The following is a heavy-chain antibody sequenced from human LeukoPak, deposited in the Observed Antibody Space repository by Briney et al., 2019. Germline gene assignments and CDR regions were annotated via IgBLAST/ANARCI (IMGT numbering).Heavy chain of an antibody. V-gene: IGHV1-8*03. Sequence: ASVKVSCKASGHTFTSYDINWVRQATGQGLEWMGWMNPNSGNTGYAQKFQGRVTITRNTSISTAYMELSSLRSEDTAVYYCARGLGHGGNNQAQVWGQGTMVTVSS. D-gene: IGHD4-23*01. CDR3: ARGLGHGGNNQAQV. CDR1: GHTFTSYD. CDR2: MNPNSGNT. J-gene: IGHJ3*01.